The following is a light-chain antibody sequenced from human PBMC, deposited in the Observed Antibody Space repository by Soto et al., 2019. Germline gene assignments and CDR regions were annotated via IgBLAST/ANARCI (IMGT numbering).Light chain of an antibody. V-gene: IGKV3-15*01. CDR2: GAS. CDR3: QQYNSWPLT. CDR1: QSVSSN. J-gene: IGKJ4*01. Sequence: EIVMTQSPATLSVSPGERATLSCRASQSVSSNLAWYQQKPGQAPRLLIYGASTRAPGIPARFSGSGSGTEVTLTISSLQSEDFAVYYCQQYNSWPLTFGGGTKVEIK.